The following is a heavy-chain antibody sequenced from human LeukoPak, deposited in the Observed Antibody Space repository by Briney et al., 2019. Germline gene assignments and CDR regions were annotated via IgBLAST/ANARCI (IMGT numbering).Heavy chain of an antibody. J-gene: IGHJ6*04. Sequence: ASVKVSCKASGYTFTSYGISWVRQAPGQGLEWMGWISAYNGNANYAQKLQGRVTMTTDTSTSTAYMELRSLRSDDTAVYYCARESGSGSYYGMDVWGKGTTVTVSS. CDR1: GYTFTSYG. D-gene: IGHD3-10*01. CDR2: ISAYNGNA. V-gene: IGHV1-18*04. CDR3: ARESGSGSYYGMDV.